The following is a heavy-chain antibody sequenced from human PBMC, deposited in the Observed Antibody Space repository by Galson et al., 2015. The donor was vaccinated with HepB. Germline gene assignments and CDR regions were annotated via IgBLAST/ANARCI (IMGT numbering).Heavy chain of an antibody. J-gene: IGHJ6*02. V-gene: IGHV5-51*01. CDR1: GYSFTSYW. Sequence: QSGAEVKKPGESLKISCKGSGYSFTSYWIGWVRQMPGKGLEWMGIIYPGDSDTRYSPSFQGQVTISADKSISTAYLQWSSLKASDTAMYYCARHTTLYCSGGSCYYYYYGMDVWGQGTTVTVSS. CDR2: IYPGDSDT. D-gene: IGHD2-15*01. CDR3: ARHTTLYCSGGSCYYYYYGMDV.